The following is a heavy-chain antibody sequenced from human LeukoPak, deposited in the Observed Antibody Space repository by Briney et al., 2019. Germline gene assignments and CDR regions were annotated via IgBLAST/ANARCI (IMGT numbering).Heavy chain of an antibody. CDR1: GGSISSSSYY. CDR2: IYYIGST. D-gene: IGHD6-19*01. Sequence: SETLSLTCTVSGGSISSSSYYWGRIRQRPGKGLEWIGSIYYIGSTYYSPSLKSRVTISVDTSKNEFSLKLSSVTAADTAVYYCARLPELSAIAVAGPGHYYLDHWGQGTLVTVSS. J-gene: IGHJ4*02. CDR3: ARLPELSAIAVAGPGHYYLDH. V-gene: IGHV4-39*01.